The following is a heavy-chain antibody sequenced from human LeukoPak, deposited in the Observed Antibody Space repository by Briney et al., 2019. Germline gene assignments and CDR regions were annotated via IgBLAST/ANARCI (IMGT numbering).Heavy chain of an antibody. Sequence: SETLSLTCAVYGGSFSAYYWSWIRQPPGKGLEWIGEINHSGDTRYNPSLKSRVTISIDTSKVQFSLNLSSVTAADTAVYYCARGSLTYYDSSGYYYRAFDIWGQGTMVTVSS. D-gene: IGHD3-22*01. CDR2: INHSGDT. CDR3: ARGSLTYYDSSGYYYRAFDI. CDR1: GGSFSAYY. J-gene: IGHJ3*02. V-gene: IGHV4-34*01.